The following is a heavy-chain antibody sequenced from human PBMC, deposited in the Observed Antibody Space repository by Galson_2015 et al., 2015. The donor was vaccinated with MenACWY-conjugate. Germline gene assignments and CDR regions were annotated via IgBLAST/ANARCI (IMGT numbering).Heavy chain of an antibody. D-gene: IGHD3-9*01. J-gene: IGHJ4*02. CDR2: IYSGGTT. CDR3: AKDLVKNYEMLTGYYSD. V-gene: IGHV3-53*01. CDR1: GFTVSTSY. Sequence: SLRLSCAASGFTVSTSYMSWVRQAPGKGLEWVSVIYSGGTTHYADSVKGRFTLSRDISKNTVYLQMDSLRAEDTAVYYCAKDLVKNYEMLTGYYSDWGQGTLVTVS.